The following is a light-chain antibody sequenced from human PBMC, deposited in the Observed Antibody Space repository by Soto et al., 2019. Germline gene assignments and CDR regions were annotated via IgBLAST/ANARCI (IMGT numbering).Light chain of an antibody. CDR1: QSISSSY. CDR3: QQYGSSPPFT. V-gene: IGKV3-20*01. J-gene: IGKJ3*01. Sequence: EIVLTQSPGTLSLSPGKRATLSCRASQSISSSYLAWYQQKPGQAPRLVMYGASSRATGIPDRFSGFGSGTDFNLTISRLEPEDSAVYYCQQYGSSPPFTCGPGTKVDIK. CDR2: GAS.